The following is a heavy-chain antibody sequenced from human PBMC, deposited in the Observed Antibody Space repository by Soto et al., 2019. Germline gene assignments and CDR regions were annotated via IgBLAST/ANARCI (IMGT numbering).Heavy chain of an antibody. D-gene: IGHD6-19*01. J-gene: IGHJ6*02. CDR3: VHMKVYTSRWYDYYYYGLDV. CDR1: GFTFSSSA. Sequence: EVQLLESGGGLVQPGGSLRLSCAASGFTFSSSAMSWVRQAPGTGLEWVSASSGVDGSTYYADSVKGRVTISRDESKSTLYMQMNSLTPEDTAISSCVHMKVYTSRWYDYYYYGLDVWGQGTTVTVSS. V-gene: IGHV3-23*01. CDR2: SSGVDGST.